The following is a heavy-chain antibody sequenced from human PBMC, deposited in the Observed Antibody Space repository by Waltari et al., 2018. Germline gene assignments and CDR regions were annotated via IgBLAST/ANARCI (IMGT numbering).Heavy chain of an antibody. J-gene: IGHJ4*02. CDR3: ARGKMTQGSDY. Sequence: QVQLVQSGADVKKPGSSVKVSCKASGGTFSNFAISWVRQAPGQGLEWMGAIIPIFPPPNYAQKFQGRLTITADESTSTAYMELSSLRSEDTAVYYCARGKMTQGSDYWGQGTLVTVSS. CDR2: IIPIFPPP. CDR1: GGTFSNFA. V-gene: IGHV1-69*12.